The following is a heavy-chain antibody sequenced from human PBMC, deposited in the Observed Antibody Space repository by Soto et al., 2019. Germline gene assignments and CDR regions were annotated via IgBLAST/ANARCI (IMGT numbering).Heavy chain of an antibody. D-gene: IGHD3-10*01. J-gene: IGHJ4*02. CDR1: GGSISSSNW. CDR2: IYHSGST. V-gene: IGHV4-4*02. CDR3: ARVGSSITRLDY. Sequence: SETLSLTCAVSGGSISSSNWWSWVRQPPGKGLEWIGEIYHSGSTNYNPSLKSRVTISVDTSKNQFSLKLSSVTAADTAVYYCARVGSSITRLDYWGQGTLVT.